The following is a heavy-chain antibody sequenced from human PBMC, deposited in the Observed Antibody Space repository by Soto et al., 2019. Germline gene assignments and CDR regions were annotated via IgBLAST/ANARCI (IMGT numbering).Heavy chain of an antibody. CDR3: ARAIVVTIGGMDV. Sequence: PSETLSLTCTVSGGSISSADYYRSWVRQPPGKGLEWIGYIYYSGSTFFNPSLKSRVTISKDTSRNQFSLRLNSVTAADTAVYYRARAIVVTIGGMDVWGQGTTVTVSS. CDR2: IYYSGST. D-gene: IGHD5-12*01. J-gene: IGHJ6*02. CDR1: GGSISSADYY. V-gene: IGHV4-30-4*01.